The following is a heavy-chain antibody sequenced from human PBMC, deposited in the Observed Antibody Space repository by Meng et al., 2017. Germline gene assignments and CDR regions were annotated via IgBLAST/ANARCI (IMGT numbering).Heavy chain of an antibody. V-gene: IGHV4-4*02. Sequence: PASGPGLGEPSGPLALTCAVPGGSISSSNWWSWVRQPPGKGLEWIGEIYHSGSTNYNPSLKSRVTISVDKSKNQFSLKLSSVTAADTAVYYCARFLYYYDSSGYAEDWGQGTLVTVSS. CDR2: IYHSGST. CDR3: ARFLYYYDSSGYAED. D-gene: IGHD3-22*01. J-gene: IGHJ4*02. CDR1: GGSISSSNW.